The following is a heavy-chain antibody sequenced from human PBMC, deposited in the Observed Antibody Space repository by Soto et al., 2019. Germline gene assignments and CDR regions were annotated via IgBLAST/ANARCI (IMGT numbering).Heavy chain of an antibody. J-gene: IGHJ4*02. CDR1: GDSINNYY. CDR3: AKYRRTEAEGFTLDH. D-gene: IGHD6-13*01. CDR2: IYYTGST. Sequence: PSETLSLTCTVSGDSINNYYWSWIRQPPGKRLDWIGYIYYTGSTNYNPSLESRVTMSVYTSKNQFALKLSSVNAADTAVYYCAKYRRTEAEGFTLDHGGRGTLVTVSS. V-gene: IGHV4-59*01.